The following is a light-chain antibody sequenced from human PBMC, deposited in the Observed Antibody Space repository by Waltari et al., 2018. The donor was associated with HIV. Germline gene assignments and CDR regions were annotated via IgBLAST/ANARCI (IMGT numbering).Light chain of an antibody. V-gene: IGKV3-15*01. CDR2: EAA. Sequence: EIVMTQSPPTLSVSPGQRVTLSCRASQSISAKVAWYQQRPGQAPRLLIYEAATRPTGIPARFSGSGSGTEFTLTISSLQSEDFVTYFCQQYDDGPRGITFGQGTMLEIK. CDR1: QSISAK. J-gene: IGKJ2*01. CDR3: QQYDDGPRGIT.